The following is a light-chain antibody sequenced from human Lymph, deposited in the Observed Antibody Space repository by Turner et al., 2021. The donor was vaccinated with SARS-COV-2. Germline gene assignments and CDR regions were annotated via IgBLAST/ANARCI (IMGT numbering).Light chain of an antibody. V-gene: IGLV1-47*01. CDR2: RNN. J-gene: IGLJ3*02. CDR1: SYNIGSNY. CDR3: AAWDDSLSGLV. Sequence: QSVLTQSPSASGTPGQRVTISCSGSSYNIGSNYVYWYQQLPGTAPKLLIYRNNQRPSGVPDRFSGSKSGTSASLAISGLRSEDEADYYCAAWDDSLSGLVFGGGTKLTVL.